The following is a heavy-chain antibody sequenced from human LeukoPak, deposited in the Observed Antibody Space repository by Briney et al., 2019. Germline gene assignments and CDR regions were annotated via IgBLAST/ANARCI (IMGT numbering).Heavy chain of an antibody. Sequence: GGSLRPSCAASGFTFSAYAMTWVRQAPGKGLVWVSRINNDGSSTSYADSVKGRFTISRDNAKNTLFLQMNSLRAEDTGVYFCARHLTYGGWNSWGQGTLVTVSS. V-gene: IGHV3-74*01. J-gene: IGHJ4*02. D-gene: IGHD4-23*01. CDR2: INNDGSST. CDR3: ARHLTYGGWNS. CDR1: GFTFSAYA.